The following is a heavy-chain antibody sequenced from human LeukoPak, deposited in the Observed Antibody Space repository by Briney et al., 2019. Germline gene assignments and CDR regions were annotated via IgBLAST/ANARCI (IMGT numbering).Heavy chain of an antibody. CDR2: TYYRSKWFS. CDR3: ARTNGYLDY. Sequence: SQTLSLTCAISGDSVSSTSAAWNRIRQSPTRGLEWLGRTYYRSKWFSEYAVSVKSRISINPDTSKNQFSLQLKSVTPDDTAVYYCARTNGYLDYWGQGTLVTVSS. J-gene: IGHJ4*02. D-gene: IGHD5-24*01. V-gene: IGHV6-1*01. CDR1: GDSVSSTSAA.